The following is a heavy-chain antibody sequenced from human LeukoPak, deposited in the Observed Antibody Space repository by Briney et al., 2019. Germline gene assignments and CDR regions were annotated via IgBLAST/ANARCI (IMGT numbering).Heavy chain of an antibody. Sequence: SETLSLTCPVSGYSISSGYYWGWIRQPPGKGLEWIGSIYHSGSTYYNPSLKSRVAISVDTSKNQFSLKLNSVTAADTAVYYCAKSNGYGLVDIWGQGTMVTVSS. D-gene: IGHD3-10*01. CDR3: AKSNGYGLVDI. J-gene: IGHJ3*02. V-gene: IGHV4-38-2*01. CDR2: IYHSGST. CDR1: GYSISSGYY.